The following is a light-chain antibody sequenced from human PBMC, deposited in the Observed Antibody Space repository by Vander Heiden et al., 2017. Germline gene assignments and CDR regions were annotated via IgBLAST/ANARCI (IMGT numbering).Light chain of an antibody. Sequence: QSALTQPDSVSGSHGQSITISCSGTSNDVGGYNYVSWYQQHPDNFPRLMMYDVTTRPSGVSNRFSGSKSGNTASLTISVLQAEDEADYYCSSYTTRGILIFGGGTKLTVL. V-gene: IGLV2-14*03. J-gene: IGLJ2*01. CDR1: SNDVGGYNY. CDR2: DVT. CDR3: SSYTTRGILI.